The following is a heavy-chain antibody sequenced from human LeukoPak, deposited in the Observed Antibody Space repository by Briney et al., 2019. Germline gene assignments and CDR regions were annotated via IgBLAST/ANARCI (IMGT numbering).Heavy chain of an antibody. Sequence: SETLSLTCTVSGGSISSYYWSWIRQPPGKGLEWIGYIYYSGTTNYNPSLKSRVTIAVDTSKNQFSLKLSSVTAADKAVYYCARGVYIAAAQYGYWGQGTLVTVSS. D-gene: IGHD6-13*01. CDR2: IYYSGTT. CDR3: ARGVYIAAAQYGY. J-gene: IGHJ4*02. CDR1: GGSISSYY. V-gene: IGHV4-59*08.